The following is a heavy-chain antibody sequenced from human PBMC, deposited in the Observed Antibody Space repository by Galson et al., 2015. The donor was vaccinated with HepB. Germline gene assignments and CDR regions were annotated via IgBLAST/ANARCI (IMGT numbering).Heavy chain of an antibody. CDR2: IKSKTDGETT. D-gene: IGHD2-8*02. V-gene: IGHV3-15*01. Sequence: SLRLSCAASGFPFNNAWMTWVRQAPGMGLEWVGRIKSKTDGETTDYAAPVKGRFTISRDDSINRLYLQMNSLKTVDTAVYYCTTDVYYSTYWSWLDPWGQGTLVTVSS. J-gene: IGHJ5*02. CDR3: TTDVYYSTYWSWLDP. CDR1: GFPFNNAW.